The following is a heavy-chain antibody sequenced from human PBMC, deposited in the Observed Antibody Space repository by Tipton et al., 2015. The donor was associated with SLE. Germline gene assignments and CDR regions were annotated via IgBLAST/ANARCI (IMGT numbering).Heavy chain of an antibody. CDR1: GGSISSHY. V-gene: IGHV4-59*11. D-gene: IGHD2-2*01. Sequence: LRLSCTVSGGSISSHYWSWIRQPPGKGLEWIGYIYYTGSTTYNPSLKSRVTISLDTSKNQFSLKVNSVTAADTAVYYCARDSPAHDAFDIWGQGTMVTVSS. J-gene: IGHJ3*02. CDR2: IYYTGST. CDR3: ARDSPAHDAFDI.